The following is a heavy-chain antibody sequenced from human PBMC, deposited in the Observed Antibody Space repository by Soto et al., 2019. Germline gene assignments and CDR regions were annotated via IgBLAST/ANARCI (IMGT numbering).Heavy chain of an antibody. CDR3: AHANXSWXWNFDS. Sequence: QITLKESGPTLVKPTQTLTLTCSFSGFSLTNSGVAVGWIRQPPGKALEWLALVFWDDDKRYSPSLKTRVTVTKDTSKNLVVLTMSNMDPIDTATYYCAHANXSWXWNFDSWGQGTVVTVSS. CDR1: GFSLTNSGVA. J-gene: IGHJ4*02. V-gene: IGHV2-5*02. CDR2: VFWDDDK. D-gene: IGHD6-13*01.